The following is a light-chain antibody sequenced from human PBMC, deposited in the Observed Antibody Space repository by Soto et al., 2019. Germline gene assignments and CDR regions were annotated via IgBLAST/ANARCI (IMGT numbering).Light chain of an antibody. Sequence: EIVMTQSPATLSVSPGEGATLSCRASQNVDSTLAWFQQKPGQAPRLLIYGASTRATDIPARFSGSGSGTEFTLTIRSLQSEDFAVYYCQHYTQWSLTFGGGTTVDIK. CDR3: QHYTQWSLT. V-gene: IGKV3-15*01. CDR2: GAS. CDR1: QNVDST. J-gene: IGKJ4*01.